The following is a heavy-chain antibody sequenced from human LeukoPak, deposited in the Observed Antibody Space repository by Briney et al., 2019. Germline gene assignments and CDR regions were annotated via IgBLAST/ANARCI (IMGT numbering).Heavy chain of an antibody. CDR1: GYTFTSYY. Sequence: GASVKVSCKASGYTFTSYYMHWVRQAPGQGLEWMGLINPSGGSTSYAQKFQGRVTMTRDTSTSTVYMELSSLRSEDTAVYYCARVPPVPPYGMDVWGQGTTVTVSS. J-gene: IGHJ6*02. CDR3: ARVPPVPPYGMDV. D-gene: IGHD6-6*01. CDR2: INPSGGST. V-gene: IGHV1-46*01.